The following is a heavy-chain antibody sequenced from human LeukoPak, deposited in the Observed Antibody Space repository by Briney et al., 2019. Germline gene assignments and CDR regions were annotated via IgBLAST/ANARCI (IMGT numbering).Heavy chain of an antibody. D-gene: IGHD5-12*01. CDR3: ARDGDIVATTYDY. V-gene: IGHV4-34*01. CDR2: INHSGST. CDR1: GGSFSAYY. J-gene: IGHJ4*02. Sequence: SETLSLTCDVYGGSFSAYYWSWIRQPPGKGLEWIGEINHSGSTNYNPSLKSRVTISIDTSKNQFSLKLSSVTAADTAVYYCARDGDIVATTYDYWGQGTLVTVSS.